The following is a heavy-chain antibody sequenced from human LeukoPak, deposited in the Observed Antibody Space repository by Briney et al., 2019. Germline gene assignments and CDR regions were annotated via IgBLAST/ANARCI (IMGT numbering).Heavy chain of an antibody. CDR1: GYSFTSYW. J-gene: IGHJ6*03. CDR3: ARTAIVVVPAAIVPYYYMDV. Sequence: GGSLRLSCKGSGYSFTSYWIGWVRQMPGKGLEWMGIVYPGDSDTRYSPSFQGQVTISADKSIIPAYLQWRSLTASDTAMYYCARTAIVVVPAAIVPYYYMDVWGKGTTVTVSS. D-gene: IGHD2-2*02. V-gene: IGHV5-51*01. CDR2: VYPGDSDT.